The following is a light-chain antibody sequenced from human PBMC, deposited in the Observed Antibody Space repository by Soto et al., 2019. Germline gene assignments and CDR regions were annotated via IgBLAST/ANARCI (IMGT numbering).Light chain of an antibody. J-gene: IGKJ5*01. CDR2: GAS. Sequence: EIVLTQSPVTLSLSPGERATLSCRASQSVRTYLAWYQVKPGQAPRLLTHGASTRATGIPARFSGVGSGTEFTLTISSLQSEDFAVYYCQQYNKWPQTFGQGTRLEIK. V-gene: IGKV3-15*01. CDR3: QQYNKWPQT. CDR1: QSVRTY.